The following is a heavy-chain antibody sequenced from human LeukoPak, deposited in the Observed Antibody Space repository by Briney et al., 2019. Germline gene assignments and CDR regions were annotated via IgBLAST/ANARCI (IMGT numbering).Heavy chain of an antibody. D-gene: IGHD4-11*01. V-gene: IGHV4-39*01. CDR3: ARIAGYSTIDY. CDR2: IYYSGST. J-gene: IGHJ4*02. Sequence: SETLSLTCTVSGGSISSSSYYWGWIRQPPGKGLEWIGSIYYSGSTYYNPSLKSRVTTSVDTSKNQFSLKLSSVTAADTAVYYCARIAGYSTIDYWGQGTLVTVSS. CDR1: GGSISSSSYY.